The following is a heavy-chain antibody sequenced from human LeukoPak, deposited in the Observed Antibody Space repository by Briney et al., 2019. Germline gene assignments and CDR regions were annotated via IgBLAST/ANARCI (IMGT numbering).Heavy chain of an antibody. CDR1: GYSFTTYA. D-gene: IGHD1-26*01. J-gene: IGHJ4*02. CDR3: ARAPREGAFDY. V-gene: IGHV1-18*01. CDR2: ISAYNGNT. Sequence: ASVKVSCKASGYSFTTYAMNWVRQAPGQGLEWMGWISAYNGNTHFAQRLQDRVSMTTDTSTSTAYMELRSLRFDDTAIYYCARAPREGAFDYWGQGTLVTVSS.